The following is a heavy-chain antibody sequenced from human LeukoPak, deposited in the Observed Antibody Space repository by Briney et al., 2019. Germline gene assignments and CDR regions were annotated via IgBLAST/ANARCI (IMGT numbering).Heavy chain of an antibody. V-gene: IGHV1-18*01. J-gene: IGHJ6*02. D-gene: IGHD3-9*01. CDR1: GYTFTSYG. CDR3: ARDHYYDILTGYLGYCYGMDV. CDR2: ISAYNGNT. Sequence: ASVKVSCKASGYTFTSYGISWVRQAPGQGLEWMGWISAYNGNTNYAQKLQGRVTMTTDTSTSTAYMELRSLRSDDTAVYYCARDHYYDILTGYLGYCYGMDVWGQGTTVTVSS.